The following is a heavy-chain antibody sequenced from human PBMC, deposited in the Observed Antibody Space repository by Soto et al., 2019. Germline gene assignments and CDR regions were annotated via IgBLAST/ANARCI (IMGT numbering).Heavy chain of an antibody. J-gene: IGHJ4*02. V-gene: IGHV1-58*02. CDR1: GYTFTSYG. CDR2: IVVGSGST. D-gene: IGHD3-22*01. CDR3: AAGADYYDSSGYNGYFDY. Sequence: SVKVSCKASGYTFTSYGISWVRQARGQRLEWIGWIVVGSGSTNYAQKFQERVTITRDMSTSTAYMELSSLRSEDTAVYYCAAGADYYDSSGYNGYFDYWGQGTLVTVSS.